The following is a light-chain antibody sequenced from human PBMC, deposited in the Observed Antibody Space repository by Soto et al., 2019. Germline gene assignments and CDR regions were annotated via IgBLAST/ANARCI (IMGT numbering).Light chain of an antibody. CDR2: DVS. V-gene: IGLV2-14*03. J-gene: IGLJ1*01. CDR3: SSYTSSTFGV. Sequence: QSVLTQPASVSGSPGQSITISCTGTSSDVGGYNYVSWYQQHPGEAPKIIIYDVSSRPSGVSYRFSGSKSGNTASLTISGLQSEDGADYYCSSYTSSTFGVFGTGTKLTVL. CDR1: SSDVGGYNY.